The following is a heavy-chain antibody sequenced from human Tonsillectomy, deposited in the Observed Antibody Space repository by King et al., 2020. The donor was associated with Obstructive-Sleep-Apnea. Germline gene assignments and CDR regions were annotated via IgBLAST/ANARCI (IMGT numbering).Heavy chain of an antibody. Sequence: VQLVESGGGLVQPGGSLRLSCATSGLPCSSSWMAWVRQTPGKGLEWVANINPDGSQKNYVDSVKGRFTISRDNARHSVDLQMNSLRAEDTAVYFCARDRWGPDFWGQGTLVTVSS. CDR2: INPDGSQK. CDR1: GLPCSSSW. D-gene: IGHD7-27*01. V-gene: IGHV3-7*03. CDR3: ARDRWGPDF. J-gene: IGHJ4*02.